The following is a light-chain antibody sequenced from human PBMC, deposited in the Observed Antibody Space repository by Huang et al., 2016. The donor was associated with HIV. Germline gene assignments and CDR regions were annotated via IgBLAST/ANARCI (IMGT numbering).Light chain of an antibody. V-gene: IGKV1-NL1*01. CDR2: AAS. CDR1: QGISNS. CDR3: QQYYSTFWT. J-gene: IGKJ1*01. Sequence: DIQMTQSPSSLSASVGDRVTITCRASQGISNSLAWYQQKPGKAPKVLLYAASRLESGVPTRFSGSGSGTDYTLTISSLQPEDFATYYCQQYYSTFWTFGQGTKVEIK.